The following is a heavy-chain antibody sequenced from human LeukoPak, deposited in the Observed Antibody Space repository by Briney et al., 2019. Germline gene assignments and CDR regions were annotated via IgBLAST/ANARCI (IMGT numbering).Heavy chain of an antibody. CDR2: TNHSGST. Sequence: SETLSLTCAVYGGSFSGYYWSWIRQPPGKGLEWIGETNHSGSTDYNPSLKSRVTISVDTSKNQFSLKLSSVTAADTAVYYCARRPRRTHYYGSGSYYTFDYWGQGTLVTVSS. CDR1: GGSFSGYY. V-gene: IGHV4-34*01. D-gene: IGHD3-10*01. CDR3: ARRPRRTHYYGSGSYYTFDY. J-gene: IGHJ4*02.